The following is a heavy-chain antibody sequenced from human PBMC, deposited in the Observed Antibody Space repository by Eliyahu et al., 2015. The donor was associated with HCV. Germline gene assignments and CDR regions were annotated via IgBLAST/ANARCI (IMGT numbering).Heavy chain of an antibody. D-gene: IGHD5-12*01. J-gene: IGHJ4*02. CDR2: IYWNDDK. V-gene: IGHV2-5*01. CDR1: GFSLSTGGLG. Sequence: QXTLKESGPTLVKPTQTLTVTCTFSGFSLSTGGLGVGWFRQPPGKALEWVALIYWNDDKRYSPSLKSRLTITKDTSKNQVVLTVTNXGPGDTATYYCAHKYDYLYYFDYWGQGNLVTVSS. CDR3: AHKYDYLYYFDY.